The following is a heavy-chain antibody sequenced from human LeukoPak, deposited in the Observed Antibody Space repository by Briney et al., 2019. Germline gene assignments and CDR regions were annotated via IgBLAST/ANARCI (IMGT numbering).Heavy chain of an antibody. V-gene: IGHV3-23*01. CDR1: GFTFSSSA. D-gene: IGHD1-26*01. CDR3: AKGRDSGPYDAFDI. J-gene: IGHJ3*02. CDR2: ISDSSGST. Sequence: GGSLRLSCAASGFTFSSSAMSWVRQAPGKGLEWVSTISDSSGSTYCADSVKGRFTISRDNSKNTLYLQMNSLRAEDTAVYYCAKGRDSGPYDAFDIWGQGTMVTVSS.